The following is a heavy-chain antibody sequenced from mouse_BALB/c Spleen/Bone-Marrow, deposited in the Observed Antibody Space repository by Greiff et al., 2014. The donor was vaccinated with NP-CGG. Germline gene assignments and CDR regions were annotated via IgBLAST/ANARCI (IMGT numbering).Heavy chain of an antibody. CDR3: ARGTGYYFDY. V-gene: IGHV3-8*02. Sequence: VQLQQSGPSLVKPSQTLSLTCSVTGDSITNAYWNWIRKFPGNKIDYMGYISYSGNTYYNPSLKSRISITRDTSKNQFYLQLNSVTTEDTATYCCARGTGYYFDYWGQGTTLTVSS. D-gene: IGHD3-3*01. CDR1: GDSITNAY. J-gene: IGHJ2*01. CDR2: ISYSGNT.